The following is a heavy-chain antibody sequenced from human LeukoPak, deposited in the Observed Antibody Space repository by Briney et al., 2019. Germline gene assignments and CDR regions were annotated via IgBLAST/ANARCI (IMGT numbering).Heavy chain of an antibody. Sequence: GGSLRLSCAASGFTFSSYSMNWVRQAPGKGLEWVSSISSSSSSYIYYADSVKGRFTISRDNAKNSLYLQMNSLRAEDTAVYYCAREGVSRGFDPWGQGTLVTVSS. J-gene: IGHJ5*02. CDR3: AREGVSRGFDP. D-gene: IGHD3-10*01. CDR2: ISSSSSSYI. CDR1: GFTFSSYS. V-gene: IGHV3-21*01.